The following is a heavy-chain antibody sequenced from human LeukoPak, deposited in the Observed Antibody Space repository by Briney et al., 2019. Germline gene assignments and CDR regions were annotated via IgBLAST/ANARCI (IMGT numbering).Heavy chain of an antibody. V-gene: IGHV3-23*01. CDR1: GFTFSSYA. CDR2: ISGSGGSK. CDR3: AKGDSSGFDY. J-gene: IGHJ4*02. Sequence: GGSLRLSCAASGFTFSSYAMSWVRQAPGKGLEWVSAISGSGGSKYYADSVRGRFTISRDNSKNTLYLQMNSLRAEDTAVYYCAKGDSSGFDYWGQGTLVTVSS. D-gene: IGHD6-19*01.